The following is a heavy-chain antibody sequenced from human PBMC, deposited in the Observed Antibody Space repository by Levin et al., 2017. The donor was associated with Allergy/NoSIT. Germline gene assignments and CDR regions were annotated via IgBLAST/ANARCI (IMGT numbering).Heavy chain of an antibody. CDR3: ARDYDYGDAV. V-gene: IGHV4-61*01. CDR2: IYYSGST. J-gene: IGHJ4*02. D-gene: IGHD4-17*01. Sequence: PSETLSLTCTVSGGSVSSGSYYWSWIRQPPGKGLEWIGYIYYSGSTNYNPSLKSRVTISVDTSKNQFSLKLSSVTAADTAVYYCARDYDYGDAVWGQGTLVTVSS. CDR1: GGSVSSGSYY.